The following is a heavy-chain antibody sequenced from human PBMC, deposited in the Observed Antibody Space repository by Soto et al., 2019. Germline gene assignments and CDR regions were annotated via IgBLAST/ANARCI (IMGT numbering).Heavy chain of an antibody. Sequence: GGSLRLSCVASGFTFSNYWMSWVRQAPGKGLEWVANMKKDGSQKYYVDSVKGRFTISRDNARNSLYLQMNSLRVEDTAVYCCARDWFDAWGQGTLVTVSS. V-gene: IGHV3-7*01. CDR1: GFTFSNYW. J-gene: IGHJ5*02. CDR2: MKKDGSQK. CDR3: ARDWFDA.